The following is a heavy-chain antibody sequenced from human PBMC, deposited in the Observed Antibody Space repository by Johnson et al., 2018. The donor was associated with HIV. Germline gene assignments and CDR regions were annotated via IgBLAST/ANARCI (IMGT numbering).Heavy chain of an antibody. CDR3: TTDRVGSGSHDAFDI. V-gene: IGHV3-53*01. J-gene: IGHJ3*02. CDR1: GFTVSSNY. Sequence: VYLVESGGGLIQPGGSLRLSCAAYGFTVSSNYMSWVRQAPGKGLEWVSVIYSGGSTYYADSVKGRFTISRDNSKNTLYLQMNSLKSEDTAVHYCTTDRVGSGSHDAFDIWCQGTMVTVSS. CDR2: IYSGGST. D-gene: IGHD1-26*01.